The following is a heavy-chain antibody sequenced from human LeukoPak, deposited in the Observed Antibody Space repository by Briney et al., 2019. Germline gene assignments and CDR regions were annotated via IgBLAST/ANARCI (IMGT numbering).Heavy chain of an antibody. Sequence: GGSLRLSCAASGFPFSTYWMHWVRQAPGKGLEWVSYISSSSTTIYYADSVKGRFTISRDNARNALYLQMNSLRDEDTAVYYCAREQPTVSDYWGQGTLVTVSS. D-gene: IGHD1-1*01. CDR3: AREQPTVSDY. V-gene: IGHV3-48*02. CDR2: ISSSSTTI. J-gene: IGHJ4*02. CDR1: GFPFSTYW.